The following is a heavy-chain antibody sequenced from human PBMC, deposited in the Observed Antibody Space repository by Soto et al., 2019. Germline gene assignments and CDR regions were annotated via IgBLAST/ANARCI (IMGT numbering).Heavy chain of an antibody. V-gene: IGHV1-3*01. CDR1: GYTNTVDY. CDR3: ARDPMVRGVIYYYGMDV. D-gene: IGHD3-10*01. CDR2: INAGNGNT. J-gene: IGHJ6*02. Sequence: ASVNGSWKTSGYTNTVDYVRWGRKKKRQGLEWMGWINAGNGNTKYSQKFQGRVTITRDTSASTAYMELSSLRSEDTAVYYCARDPMVRGVIYYYGMDVWGQGTTVTVSS.